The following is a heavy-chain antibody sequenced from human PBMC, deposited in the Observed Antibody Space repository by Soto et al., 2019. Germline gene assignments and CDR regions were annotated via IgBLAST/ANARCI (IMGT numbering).Heavy chain of an antibody. V-gene: IGHV3-30*18. CDR2: ISYDGSNK. CDR3: AKQEADDSAWGSHPVYHHYYAMEV. Sequence: SWQCXRLAWSSAVLTLIIYCIGRVCHAPGKGRGWVAVISYDGSNKSYADSVNGRFTISRYHSKHKLYLQMNSLRAEDTAVYYCAKQEADDSAWGSHPVYHHYYAMEVWGQGTTVTVSS. D-gene: IGHD3-16*02. J-gene: IGHJ6*02. CDR1: VLTLIIYC.